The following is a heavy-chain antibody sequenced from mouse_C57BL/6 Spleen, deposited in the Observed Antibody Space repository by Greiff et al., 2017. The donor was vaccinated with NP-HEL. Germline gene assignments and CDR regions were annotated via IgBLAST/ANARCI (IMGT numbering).Heavy chain of an antibody. J-gene: IGHJ3*01. CDR1: GYTFTSYW. V-gene: IGHV1-52*01. D-gene: IGHD1-1*01. CDR3: ALDYYGSSAWFAY. Sequence: VKLQQPGAELVRPGSSVKLSCKASGYTFTSYWMHWVKQRPIQGLEWIGNIDPSDSETHYNQKFKDKATLTVDKSSSTAYMQLSSLTSEDSAVYYCALDYYGSSAWFAYWGQGTLVTVSA. CDR2: IDPSDSET.